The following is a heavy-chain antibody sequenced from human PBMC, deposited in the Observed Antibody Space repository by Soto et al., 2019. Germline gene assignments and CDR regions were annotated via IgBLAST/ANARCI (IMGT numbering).Heavy chain of an antibody. CDR1: GFTFDDYA. J-gene: IGHJ6*03. Sequence: EVQLVESGGGLVQPGRSLRLSCAASGFTFDDYAMHWVRQAPGKGLEWVSGISWNSGSIGYADSVKGRFTISRDNAKNSLYLQMNSLRAEDTALYYCAKDEMGGYYYYYMDVWGKGTTVTVSS. V-gene: IGHV3-9*01. D-gene: IGHD3-16*01. CDR2: ISWNSGSI. CDR3: AKDEMGGYYYYYMDV.